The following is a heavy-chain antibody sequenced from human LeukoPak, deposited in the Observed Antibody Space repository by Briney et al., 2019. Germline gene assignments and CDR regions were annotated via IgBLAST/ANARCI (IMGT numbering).Heavy chain of an antibody. CDR1: GFKFQDYG. CDR3: AKDLQYEGV. V-gene: IGHV3-23*01. Sequence: GGSLRLSCAASGFKFQDYGMAWAHQVPGKGLEWVSSISGSSENEHYAVSARGRFRISRDNSKNIFYLEMNSLRPEDTAVYYCAKDLQYEGVWGQGALVTVSS. CDR2: ISGSSENE. J-gene: IGHJ4*02. D-gene: IGHD2-8*01.